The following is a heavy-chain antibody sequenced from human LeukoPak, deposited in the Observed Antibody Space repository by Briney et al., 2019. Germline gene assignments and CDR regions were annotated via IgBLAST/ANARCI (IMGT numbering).Heavy chain of an antibody. CDR3: AKDRGWLQFLPYFDY. J-gene: IGHJ4*02. D-gene: IGHD5-24*01. CDR1: GFTFSSYG. Sequence: GGSLRLSCAASGFTFSSYGMHWVRQAPGKGLEWVAFIRYDGSNKYHADSVKGRFTISRDNSKNTLYLQMNSLRAEDTAVYYCAKDRGWLQFLPYFDYWGQGTLVTVSS. V-gene: IGHV3-30*02. CDR2: IRYDGSNK.